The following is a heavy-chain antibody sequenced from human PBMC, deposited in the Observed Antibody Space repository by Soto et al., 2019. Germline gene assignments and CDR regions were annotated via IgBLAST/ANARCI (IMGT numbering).Heavy chain of an antibody. CDR1: GYTFTNYW. V-gene: IGHV5-51*01. J-gene: IGHJ6*02. Sequence: PGESLKISCKGSGYTFTNYWIGWVRQMPGKGLEWMGIIYPGDSDTKYNPSFQGQVTISADKSITTTYLRWTSLKASDTAIYYCEASIFYYGMHVCGQGTTVTVS. CDR2: IYPGDSDT. CDR3: EASIFYYGMHV.